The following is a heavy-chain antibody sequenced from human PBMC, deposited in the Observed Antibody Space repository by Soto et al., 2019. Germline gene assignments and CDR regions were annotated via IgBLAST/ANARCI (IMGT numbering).Heavy chain of an antibody. CDR2: IYYSGST. J-gene: IGHJ6*04. V-gene: IGHV4-61*01. Sequence: QVRLQESGPGLVKPSETLSLSCLVSGDSVGNGPYYWSWIRQSPGEGLEWIAYIYYSGSTNGNPSLESRVNISIDMSKNQFFLELRSVTAADAAVYFCARVGSSCHSGVCYCYYGLGVWGKGTTVAISS. D-gene: IGHD1-26*01. CDR1: GDSVGNGPYY. CDR3: ARVGSSCHSGVCYCYYGLGV.